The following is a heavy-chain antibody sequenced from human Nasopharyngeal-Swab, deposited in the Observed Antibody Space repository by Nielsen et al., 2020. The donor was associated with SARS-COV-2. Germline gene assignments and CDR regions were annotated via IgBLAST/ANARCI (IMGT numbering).Heavy chain of an antibody. Sequence: GGSLRLSCAASGFTFSSYGMHWVRQAPGKGLEWVAVIWYDGSNKYYADSVKGRFTISRDNSKNTLYLQMNSLRAEDTAAYYCARGRSSSWEDYFDYWGQGTLVTVSS. CDR3: ARGRSSSWEDYFDY. D-gene: IGHD6-13*01. V-gene: IGHV3-33*01. CDR1: GFTFSSYG. CDR2: IWYDGSNK. J-gene: IGHJ4*02.